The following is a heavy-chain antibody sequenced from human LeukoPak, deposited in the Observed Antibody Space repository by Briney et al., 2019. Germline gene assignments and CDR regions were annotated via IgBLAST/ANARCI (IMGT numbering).Heavy chain of an antibody. Sequence: SETLSLTCAVYGGSFSGYYWSWIRQPPGKGLEWIGEINHSGSTNYNPSLKSRVTISVDTSKNQFSLKLSSVTAADTAVYYCARLRLNTKTHDPWGQGTLVTVSS. CDR3: ARLRLNTKTHDP. D-gene: IGHD2-8*01. J-gene: IGHJ5*02. V-gene: IGHV4-34*01. CDR1: GGSFSGYY. CDR2: INHSGST.